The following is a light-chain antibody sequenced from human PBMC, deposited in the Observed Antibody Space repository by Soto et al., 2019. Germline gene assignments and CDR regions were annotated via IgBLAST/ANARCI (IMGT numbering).Light chain of an antibody. J-gene: IGKJ4*01. V-gene: IGKV1-16*02. CDR1: QGISTY. CDR3: QQFDSYPLT. Sequence: DIQMTQSPSSLSASIGDRVTITCRASQGISTYLAWFQQKPGKAHKSLIYAASSLQSGVPSKFSGSGSGTDFTLTISSLQPEDFATYYCQQFDSYPLTYGGGTKVEIK. CDR2: AAS.